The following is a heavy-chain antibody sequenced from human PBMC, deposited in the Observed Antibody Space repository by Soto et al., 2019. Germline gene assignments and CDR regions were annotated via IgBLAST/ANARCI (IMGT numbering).Heavy chain of an antibody. CDR1: GYGFSTSW. CDR3: ARTTIAGIRGYFDY. Sequence: EVQLVQSGAEVKKPGESLKISCQGSGYGFSTSWIGWVRQMPGKGLEWMGIIYPGDSDTRYSPSFQGQVTISADKSISTAFLQWSSLKASDTATYYCARTTIAGIRGYFDYWGQGTLVTVSS. D-gene: IGHD2-21*01. CDR2: IYPGDSDT. V-gene: IGHV5-51*01. J-gene: IGHJ4*02.